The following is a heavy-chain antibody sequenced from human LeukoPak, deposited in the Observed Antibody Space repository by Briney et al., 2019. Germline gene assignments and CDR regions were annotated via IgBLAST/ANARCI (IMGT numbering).Heavy chain of an antibody. V-gene: IGHV3-30*04. D-gene: IGHD1-1*01. Sequence: GGSLRLSCAASGFTFSSYAMHWVRQAPGKGLEWVAVISYDGSNKYYADSVKGRFTISRDNAKNSLYLQMNSLRAEDTAVYYCARDPQLERGGEAFDYWGQGTLVTVSS. CDR2: ISYDGSNK. CDR1: GFTFSSYA. CDR3: ARDPQLERGGEAFDY. J-gene: IGHJ4*02.